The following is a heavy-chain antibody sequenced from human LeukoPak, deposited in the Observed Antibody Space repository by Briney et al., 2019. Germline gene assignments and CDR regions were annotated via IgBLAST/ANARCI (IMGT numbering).Heavy chain of an antibody. Sequence: GGSLRLSCAASGFTFSSSAMSWVRQAPGKGLEWVSSISSSSSYIYYADSVKGRFTISRDNAKNSLYLQMNSLRAEDTAVYYCARTRRSSSYTTWGQGTLVTVSS. CDR1: GFTFSSSA. V-gene: IGHV3-21*01. D-gene: IGHD3-16*02. CDR3: ARTRRSSSYTT. CDR2: ISSSSSYI. J-gene: IGHJ5*02.